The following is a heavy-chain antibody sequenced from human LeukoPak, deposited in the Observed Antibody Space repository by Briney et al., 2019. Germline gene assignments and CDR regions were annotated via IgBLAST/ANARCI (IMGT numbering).Heavy chain of an antibody. V-gene: IGHV1-18*01. D-gene: IGHD6-13*01. Sequence: ASVQVSCQASGYTFTSYGISWVGQAPGQGLEWMGWISDYYGNTNYAQKLQGRVTMTTDTSTNTAYMELRSLRAYDTAVYYCARGRGYTWGQGTLVTVSS. J-gene: IGHJ5*02. CDR2: ISDYYGNT. CDR3: ARGRGYT. CDR1: GYTFTSYG.